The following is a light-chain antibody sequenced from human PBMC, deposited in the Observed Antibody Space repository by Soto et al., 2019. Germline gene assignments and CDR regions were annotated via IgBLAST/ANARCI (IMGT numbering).Light chain of an antibody. J-gene: IGKJ2*01. CDR1: QSISNS. Sequence: DIQMTQSPSSLSASVGDRVTITCRASQSISNSLNWYQHKPGSAPKVLIYAVSNLQSGVPSRFSGSGSGTDFTLTINSLQPEDFATYYCQQSFITPYTFGQGTKLEIK. CDR2: AVS. CDR3: QQSFITPYT. V-gene: IGKV1-39*01.